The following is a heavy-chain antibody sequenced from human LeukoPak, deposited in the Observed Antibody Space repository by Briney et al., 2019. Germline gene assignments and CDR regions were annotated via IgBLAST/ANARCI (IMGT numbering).Heavy chain of an antibody. Sequence: PSETLSLTCAVYGGSFSGYYWSWIRQPPGKGLEWIGEINLSGSTNYNPSLKSRVTISVDTPKNQFSLKLSSVTAADTAVYYCARGVFDIVVVPAAMSKGNWFDPWGQGALVTVSS. J-gene: IGHJ5*02. CDR2: INLSGST. V-gene: IGHV4-34*01. CDR1: GGSFSGYY. CDR3: ARGVFDIVVVPAAMSKGNWFDP. D-gene: IGHD2-2*01.